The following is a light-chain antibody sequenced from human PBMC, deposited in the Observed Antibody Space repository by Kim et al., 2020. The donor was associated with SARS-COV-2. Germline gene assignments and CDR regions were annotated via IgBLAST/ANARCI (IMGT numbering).Light chain of an antibody. CDR3: MQSLQTPLT. J-gene: IGKJ4*01. Sequence: DIVMTQSPLSLPVTPGEPVSISCRSSQSLLYSNGYNYLDWYLQKPGQSPQLLIYLGSNRASGVPDRFSGSGSGTDFTLKISRVEVEDVGVYYCMQSLQTPLTFGGGTKLEI. CDR1: QSLLYSNGYNY. V-gene: IGKV2-28*01. CDR2: LGS.